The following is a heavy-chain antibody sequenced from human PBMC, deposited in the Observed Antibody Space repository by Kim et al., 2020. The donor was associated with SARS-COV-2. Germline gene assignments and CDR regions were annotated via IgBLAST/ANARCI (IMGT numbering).Heavy chain of an antibody. CDR3: STGGDWEILY. CDR2: INGDGRST. CDR1: GSPFSGNW. J-gene: IGHJ4*02. V-gene: IGHV3-74*01. D-gene: IGHD1-26*01. Sequence: GGSLRLSCTASGSPFSGNWMQWVRQAPGPGLVWVSRINGDGRSTSYSDSVKGRFTISRDNAKNTLDLQMNNLRLDDTAVYYCSTGGDWEILYWGRGTLVTVFS.